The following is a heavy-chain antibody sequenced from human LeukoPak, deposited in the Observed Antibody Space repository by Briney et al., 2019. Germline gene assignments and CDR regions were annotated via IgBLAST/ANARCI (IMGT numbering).Heavy chain of an antibody. CDR3: AKVTYYYDSSGHKGDY. CDR2: ISGDGGST. CDR1: GFTFDDYA. D-gene: IGHD3-22*01. Sequence: PGGSLRLSCAASGFTFDDYAMHWVRQAPGKGLEWVSLISGDGGSTYYADSVKGRFTISRDNSKNSLYLQMNSLRTEDTALYYCAKVTYYYDSSGHKGDYWGQGTLVTVSS. J-gene: IGHJ4*02. V-gene: IGHV3-43*02.